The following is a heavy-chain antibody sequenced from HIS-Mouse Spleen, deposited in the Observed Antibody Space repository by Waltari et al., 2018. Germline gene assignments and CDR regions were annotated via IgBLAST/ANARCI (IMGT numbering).Heavy chain of an antibody. J-gene: IGHJ4*02. D-gene: IGHD4-4*01. CDR2: KNPNSGNT. CDR3: ARGHDYSNYFDY. V-gene: IGHV1-8*01. CDR1: GYTFTSYD. Sequence: QVQLVQSGAEVKKPGASVKVSCKASGYTFTSYDINWVRQATGQGLEWMGWKNPNSGNTGYAQKFQRRVTMTRNTSISTAYMELSSLRSEDTAVYYCARGHDYSNYFDYWGQGTLVTVSS.